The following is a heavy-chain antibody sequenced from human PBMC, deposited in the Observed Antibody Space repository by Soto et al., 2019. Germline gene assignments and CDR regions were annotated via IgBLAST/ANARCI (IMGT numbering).Heavy chain of an antibody. CDR2: IYTSGST. J-gene: IGHJ6*02. D-gene: IGHD6-13*01. V-gene: IGHV4-4*07. CDR3: ARGDIAAAGTGFIDYYYGMDV. Sequence: SETLSLTCTVSGGSISSYYWSWIRQPAEKGLEWIGRIYTSGSTNYNPSLKSRVTMSVDTSKNQFSLKLSSVTAADTAVYYCARGDIAAAGTGFIDYYYGMDVWGQGTTVTVSS. CDR1: GGSISSYY.